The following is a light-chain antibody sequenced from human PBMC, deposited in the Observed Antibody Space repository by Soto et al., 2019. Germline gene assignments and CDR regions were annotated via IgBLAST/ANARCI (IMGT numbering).Light chain of an antibody. CDR2: KAS. V-gene: IGKV1-5*03. CDR3: QQYNSYPWT. Sequence: DIQMPQCPSTLSASVGDRATITCRASQSISSRLAWYQQKPGKAPKLLIYKASSLESGVPSRFSGSGSGTEFTLTISSLQPDDFATYYCQQYNSYPWTFGQGTKVEIK. J-gene: IGKJ1*01. CDR1: QSISSR.